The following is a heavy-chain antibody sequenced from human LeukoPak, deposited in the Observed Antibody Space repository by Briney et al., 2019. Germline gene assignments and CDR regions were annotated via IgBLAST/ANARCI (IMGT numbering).Heavy chain of an antibody. D-gene: IGHD3-10*01. CDR2: INQDGSEN. Sequence: PGGSLRLSCEASGFTFSTYWVTWVRQAPGKGLEWVANINQDGSENYYVDSVKGRFTISRDNAKNSLYLQMNSLRAEDTAVYYCARGSGRYYIYWGQGTLVTVSS. CDR3: ARGSGRYYIY. V-gene: IGHV3-7*01. J-gene: IGHJ4*02. CDR1: GFTFSTYW.